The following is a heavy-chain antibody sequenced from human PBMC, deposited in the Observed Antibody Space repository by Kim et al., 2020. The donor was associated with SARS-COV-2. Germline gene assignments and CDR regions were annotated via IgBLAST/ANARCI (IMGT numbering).Heavy chain of an antibody. J-gene: IGHJ6*02. CDR1: GFIVTNNC. D-gene: IGHD6-19*01. CDR2: TYSGGET. Sequence: GGSLRLSCAASGFIVTNNCVMWVRQAPGKGLERISITYSGGETFYVDSVKGRFTVSRDDSRTTLFLQMDSLRVEDTAVYHCASQSSARYYCGIEGRGQGT. V-gene: IGHV3-53*01. CDR3: ASQSSARYYCGIEG.